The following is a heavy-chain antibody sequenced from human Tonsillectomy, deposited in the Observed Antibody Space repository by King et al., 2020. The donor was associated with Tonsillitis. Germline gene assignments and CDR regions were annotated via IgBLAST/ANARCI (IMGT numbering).Heavy chain of an antibody. CDR3: ARGGPFDY. CDR2: IVSCSGTI. CDR1: GFTFISFS. D-gene: IGHD1-26*01. V-gene: IGHV3-48*01. Sequence: VQLVESGGGLVQPGGTLRLSCAASGFTFISFSMNWVRQAPGKRLEWLSYIVSCSGTIYYADSLKCRFTISRDNAKKSLYLQMNSLRAEDTAVYYCARGGPFDYWGQGTLVTVSS. J-gene: IGHJ4*02.